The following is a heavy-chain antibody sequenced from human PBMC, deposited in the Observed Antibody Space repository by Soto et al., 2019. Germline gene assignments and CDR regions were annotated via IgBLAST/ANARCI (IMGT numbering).Heavy chain of an antibody. D-gene: IGHD3-3*01. Sequence: GGSLRLSCAASGFTFSSYWMSWVRQAPGKGLEWVANIKRDGSEKYYVDSVKGRFTISRDNAKNSLYLQMNSLRAEDTAVYYCARDTGGDFWSAYYYYYYMDVWGKGTTVTVSS. J-gene: IGHJ6*03. V-gene: IGHV3-7*01. CDR2: IKRDGSEK. CDR1: GFTFSSYW. CDR3: ARDTGGDFWSAYYYYYYMDV.